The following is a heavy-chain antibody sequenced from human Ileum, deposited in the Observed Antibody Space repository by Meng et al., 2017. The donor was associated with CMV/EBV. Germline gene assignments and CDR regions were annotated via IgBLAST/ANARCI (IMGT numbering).Heavy chain of an antibody. D-gene: IGHD2-2*01. CDR1: GGTFSSYA. Sequence: SVKVSCKASGGTFSSYAISWVRQAPGQGLEWMGGIIPILGIANYAQKFQGRVTITADKSTSTAYMELSSLRSEDTAVYYCARGSRLGVVVPAANYYYYGMDVWGQGTTVTVSS. CDR2: IIPILGIA. J-gene: IGHJ6*02. CDR3: ARGSRLGVVVPAANYYYYGMDV. V-gene: IGHV1-69*10.